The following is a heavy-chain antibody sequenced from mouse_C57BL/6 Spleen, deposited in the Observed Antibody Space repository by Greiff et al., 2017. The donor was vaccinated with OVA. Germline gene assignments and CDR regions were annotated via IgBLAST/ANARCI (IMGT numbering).Heavy chain of an antibody. J-gene: IGHJ1*03. CDR1: GYAFSSSW. CDR3: ARSGGKLGGDFDD. D-gene: IGHD4-1*01. CDR2: IHPGDGDT. V-gene: IGHV1-82*01. Sequence: VQLQQSGPELVKPGASVKLSCKASGYAFSSSWMNWVQQRPGKGLEWIGRIHPGDGDTNYNEKFKGKATLTADTSSSTAYMQIINLTAKDAAVYVCARSGGKLGGDFDDWGTGTTVTVSS.